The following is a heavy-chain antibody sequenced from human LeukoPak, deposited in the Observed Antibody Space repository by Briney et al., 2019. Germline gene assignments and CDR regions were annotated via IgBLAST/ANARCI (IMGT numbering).Heavy chain of an antibody. CDR1: GFTFSSYA. CDR3: AKDQLCGYCSGRSCYSYGMDV. Sequence: PGGSLRLSCAASGFTFSSYAMRSVRQAPGTGLEWVSAISGSGSSTCYADTVKGRCTISRDNSKNTLYLQMNSLRAEDTAVYYCAKDQLCGYCSGRSCYSYGMDVWGQGTTVTVSS. V-gene: IGHV3-23*01. CDR2: ISGSGSST. J-gene: IGHJ6*02. D-gene: IGHD2-15*01.